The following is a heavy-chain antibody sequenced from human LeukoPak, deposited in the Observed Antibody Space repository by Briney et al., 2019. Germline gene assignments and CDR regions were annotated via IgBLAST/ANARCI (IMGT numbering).Heavy chain of an antibody. Sequence: GGSLRLSCAASGFTFSSYAMSWVRQAPGKRLEWVSGISDSGDHTYYADSVKGRFTISRDNSKNTFYMEMNSLRVEDTAMYYCAKDRVSVAGSYDSWGQGTLVTVSS. CDR2: ISDSGDHT. CDR3: AKDRVSVAGSYDS. J-gene: IGHJ4*02. D-gene: IGHD6-19*01. CDR1: GFTFSSYA. V-gene: IGHV3-23*01.